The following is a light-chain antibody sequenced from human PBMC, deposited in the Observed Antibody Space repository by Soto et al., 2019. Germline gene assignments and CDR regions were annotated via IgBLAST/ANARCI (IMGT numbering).Light chain of an antibody. V-gene: IGKV1-39*01. CDR1: QSISSY. J-gene: IGKJ3*01. CDR3: LQDHNYLT. Sequence: DIQMTQSPSSLSASIGDRVTITCRASQSISSYLNWYQQKPGKAPKLLMYAVSTLQSGVPSRFSGSGSGTDFTLTISSLQPEDFATYYCLQDHNYLTFGPGTKVDIK. CDR2: AVS.